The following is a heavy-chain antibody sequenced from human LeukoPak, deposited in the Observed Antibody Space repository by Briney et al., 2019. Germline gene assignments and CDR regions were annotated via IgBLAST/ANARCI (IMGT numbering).Heavy chain of an antibody. V-gene: IGHV4-30-4*02. CDR1: GGSISSGDYY. Sequence: SETLSLTCTVSGGSISSGDYYWSWIRQPPGKGLEWIGYIYYSGSTYYNPSLKSRVTISVDTSKNQFSLKLSSVTAADTAVYYCARTHDYSNSLGYWGQGTLVTVSS. CDR2: IYYSGST. D-gene: IGHD4-11*01. CDR3: ARTHDYSNSLGY. J-gene: IGHJ4*02.